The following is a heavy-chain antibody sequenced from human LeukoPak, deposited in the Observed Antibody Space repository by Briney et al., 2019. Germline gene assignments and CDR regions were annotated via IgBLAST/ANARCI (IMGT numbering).Heavy chain of an antibody. V-gene: IGHV4-61*02. CDR3: ARDYESSGWPYYFDY. Sequence: SETLSLTCTVSGGSISSGSYYWSWIRQPAGKGLEWIGRIYTSGSTNYNPSLKSRVTISVDTSKNQFSLKLSSVTAADTAVYYCARDYESSGWPYYFDYWGRGTLVTVSS. D-gene: IGHD6-19*01. CDR2: IYTSGST. J-gene: IGHJ4*02. CDR1: GGSISSGSYY.